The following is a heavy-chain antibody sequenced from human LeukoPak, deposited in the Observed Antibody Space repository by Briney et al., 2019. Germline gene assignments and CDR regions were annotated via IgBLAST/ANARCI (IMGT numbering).Heavy chain of an antibody. J-gene: IGHJ5*02. Sequence: SETLSLTCTVSGGSISSYYWSWIRQPPGKGLGWIGYIYYSGSTNYNPSLKSRVNISVDTSKNQFSLKLSSVTAADTAVYYCARHVTYYYGSGSYYNGLSSSFRFDPWGQGTLVTVSS. CDR2: IYYSGST. D-gene: IGHD3-10*01. CDR3: ARHVTYYYGSGSYYNGLSSSFRFDP. CDR1: GGSISSYY. V-gene: IGHV4-59*08.